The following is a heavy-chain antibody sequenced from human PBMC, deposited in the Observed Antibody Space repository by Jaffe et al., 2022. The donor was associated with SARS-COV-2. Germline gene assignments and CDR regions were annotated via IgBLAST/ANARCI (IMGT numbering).Heavy chain of an antibody. D-gene: IGHD1-26*01. CDR2: SRYRAHSYTT. CDR1: GFSFSDHY. CDR3: VRAPTIVGATSGFDI. V-gene: IGHV3-72*01. J-gene: IGHJ3*02. Sequence: EVQLVESGGGLVQPGGSLRLSCATSGFSFSDHYMDWVRQAPGKGLEWVGRSRYRAHSYTTEYAASVKGRFTISRDESKNLLYLQMNSLKTEDTAMYYCVRAPTIVGATSGFDIWGQGTMVTVSS.